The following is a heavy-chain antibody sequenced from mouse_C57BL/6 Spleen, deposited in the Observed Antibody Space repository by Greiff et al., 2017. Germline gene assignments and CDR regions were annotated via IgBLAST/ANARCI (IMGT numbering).Heavy chain of an antibody. V-gene: IGHV5-16*01. D-gene: IGHD4-1*01. CDR1: GFTFSDYY. J-gene: IGHJ2*01. CDR3: ARARANWSGGYYFDD. Sequence: EVHLVESEGGLVQPGSSMKLSCTASGFTFSDYYMAWVRQVPEQGLEWVANINYDGSSTYYLDSLKSRFIISRDNAKNILYLQMSSLKSEDTAAYYCARARANWSGGYYFDDWGKGTTLTVSS. CDR2: INYDGSST.